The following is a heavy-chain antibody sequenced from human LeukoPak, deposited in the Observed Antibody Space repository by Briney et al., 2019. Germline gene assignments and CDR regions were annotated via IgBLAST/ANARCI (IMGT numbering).Heavy chain of an antibody. CDR2: INPNSGGT. J-gene: IGHJ4*02. D-gene: IGHD6-13*01. CDR3: ARDSASWYWDFDY. CDR1: GYTFTGYY. V-gene: IGHV1-2*02. Sequence: ASVKVSCKASGYTFTGYYMHWVRQAPGQGLEWMGWINPNSGGTNYAQKFQGRVTMTRDTSISTAYMELSRLRSDDTAVYYCARDSASWYWDFDYWGQGTPVTVSS.